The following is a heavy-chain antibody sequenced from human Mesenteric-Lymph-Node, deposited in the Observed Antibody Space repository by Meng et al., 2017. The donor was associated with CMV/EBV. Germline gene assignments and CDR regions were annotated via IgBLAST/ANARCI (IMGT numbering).Heavy chain of an antibody. V-gene: IGHV3-43D*03. CDR1: GFTFDDYA. D-gene: IGHD3-16*01. J-gene: IGHJ4*02. CDR3: SKGGGFYHFDS. Sequence: GGSLRLSCAASGFTFDDYAMHWVRQAPGQGLEWVSLISWDGDTTYYADSVQGRFTISRDNSKNSLYLQMNSLRAEDTALYYCSKGGGFYHFDSWGQGTLVTVSS. CDR2: ISWDGDTT.